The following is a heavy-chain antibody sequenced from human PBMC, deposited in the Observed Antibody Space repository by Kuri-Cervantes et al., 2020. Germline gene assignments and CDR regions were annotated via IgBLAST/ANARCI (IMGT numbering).Heavy chain of an antibody. CDR1: GYTFTGYY. J-gene: IGHJ4*02. D-gene: IGHD6-19*01. Sequence: ASVKVSCKASGYTFTGYYMHWVRQAPGQGLEWMGWINAGNGNTKYSQKFRGRVTITRDTSASTAYMELSSLRSEDTAVYYCARGELYGSGNPSLDYWGQGTLVTVSS. V-gene: IGHV1-3*01. CDR3: ARGELYGSGNPSLDY. CDR2: INAGNGNT.